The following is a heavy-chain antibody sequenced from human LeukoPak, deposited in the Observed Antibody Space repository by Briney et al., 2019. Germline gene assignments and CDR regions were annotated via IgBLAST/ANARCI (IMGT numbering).Heavy chain of an antibody. J-gene: IGHJ6*02. CDR1: GFTFSSYW. V-gene: IGHV3-7*03. CDR2: IKQDGSEE. CDR3: ARNNGMDV. Sequence: GGSLRLSCAASGFTFSSYWMNWVRQAPGKGLEWVANIKQDGSEEYYVDSVKGRFTISKDNAKNSLYLQMNSLRAEDTALYHCARNNGMDVWGQGTTVIVSS.